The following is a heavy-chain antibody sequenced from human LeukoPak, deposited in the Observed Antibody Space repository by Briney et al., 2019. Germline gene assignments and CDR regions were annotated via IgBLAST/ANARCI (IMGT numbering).Heavy chain of an antibody. V-gene: IGHV4-38-2*01. CDR1: GYSISSGYY. Sequence: PSETLSLTCAVSGYSISSGYYWGWIRQPPGKGLEWIGSIYHSGCTYYNPSLKSRVTISVDTSKNQFSLKLSSVTAADTAVYYCARSTGPSVVAAKAFFDYWGQGTLVTVSS. CDR2: IYHSGCT. D-gene: IGHD2-15*01. CDR3: ARSTGPSVVAAKAFFDY. J-gene: IGHJ4*02.